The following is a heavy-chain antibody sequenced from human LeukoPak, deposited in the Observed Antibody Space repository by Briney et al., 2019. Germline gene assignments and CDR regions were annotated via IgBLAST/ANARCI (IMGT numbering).Heavy chain of an antibody. Sequence: GGSLRLSCAASGFTFSSYGMHWVRQAPGKGLEWVAVIWYDGSNKYYADSVKGRFTISRDNSKNTLYLQMNSLRAEDTAVYYCARDRDYGDATETYGMDVWGQGTTVTVSS. CDR3: ARDRDYGDATETYGMDV. V-gene: IGHV3-33*01. D-gene: IGHD4-17*01. CDR2: IWYDGSNK. J-gene: IGHJ6*02. CDR1: GFTFSSYG.